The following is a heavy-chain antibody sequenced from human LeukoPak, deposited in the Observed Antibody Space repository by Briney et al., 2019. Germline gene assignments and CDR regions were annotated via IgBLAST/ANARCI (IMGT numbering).Heavy chain of an antibody. D-gene: IGHD5-12*01. CDR1: GGSISSSSYY. CDR3: ARRDSGYGLFDY. J-gene: IGHJ4*02. CDR2: IYYSGST. Sequence: SETLSLTCTVSGGSISSSSYYWGWIRQPPGKGLEWIGSIYYSGSTYYNPSLKSRVTISVDTSKNQFSLKLSSVTAADTAVYYCARRDSGYGLFDYWGQGTLVTVSS. V-gene: IGHV4-39*01.